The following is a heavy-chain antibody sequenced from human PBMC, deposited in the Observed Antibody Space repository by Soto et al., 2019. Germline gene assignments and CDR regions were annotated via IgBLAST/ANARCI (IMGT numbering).Heavy chain of an antibody. CDR3: ARTPGIAAADPTDYFDY. V-gene: IGHV2-70*04. CDR2: IDWDDDK. J-gene: IGHJ4*02. CDR1: GFSLSTSGMR. D-gene: IGHD6-13*01. Sequence: GSGPTLVNPPQTLTLTCTFSGFSLSTSGMRVSWIRQPPGKALEWLARIDWDDDKFYSTSLKTRLTISKDTSKNQVVLTMTNMDPVDTATYYCARTPGIAAADPTDYFDYWGQGTLVTVSS.